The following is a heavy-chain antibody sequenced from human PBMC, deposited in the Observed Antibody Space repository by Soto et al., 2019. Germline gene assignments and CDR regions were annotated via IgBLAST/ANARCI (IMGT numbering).Heavy chain of an antibody. V-gene: IGHV1-3*01. Sequence: QVQLVQSGAEVKKPGASVKVSCKASGYTFTSYAMHWVRQAPGQRLEWMGWINAGNGNTKYSQKFQGRVTITRDTSASTAYMEVSSLRTEDTAVYYCARPSRYGDYVGYWGQGTLVTVSS. CDR2: INAGNGNT. J-gene: IGHJ4*02. CDR3: ARPSRYGDYVGY. D-gene: IGHD4-17*01. CDR1: GYTFTSYA.